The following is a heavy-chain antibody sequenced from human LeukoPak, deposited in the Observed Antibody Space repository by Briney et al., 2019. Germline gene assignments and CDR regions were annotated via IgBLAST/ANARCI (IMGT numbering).Heavy chain of an antibody. Sequence: ASVKVSCKTSGYTFTGYYMHLVRQAPGRGLEWMGRINPNSGGTNYAQKFQGRVTMTRDTSISTAYMELSRLRSDDTAVYYCARIRSLWSGYSNPVGCLDYWGQGTLVTVSS. D-gene: IGHD3-3*01. V-gene: IGHV1-2*06. CDR1: GYTFTGYY. CDR2: INPNSGGT. CDR3: ARIRSLWSGYSNPVGCLDY. J-gene: IGHJ4*02.